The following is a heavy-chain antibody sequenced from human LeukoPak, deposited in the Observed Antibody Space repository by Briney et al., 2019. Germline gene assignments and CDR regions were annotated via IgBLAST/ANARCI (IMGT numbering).Heavy chain of an antibody. Sequence: SGTLSLTCAVSGDSISSTNWWNWVRQPPGKGLEWIGEIDHRGNTNYNPSLKSRVSISVDTSKNQFSLKLSSVTAADTAVYYCAREPDILTGYGDAFDIWGQGTMVTVSS. D-gene: IGHD3-9*01. V-gene: IGHV4-4*02. J-gene: IGHJ3*02. CDR3: AREPDILTGYGDAFDI. CDR1: GDSISSTNW. CDR2: IDHRGNT.